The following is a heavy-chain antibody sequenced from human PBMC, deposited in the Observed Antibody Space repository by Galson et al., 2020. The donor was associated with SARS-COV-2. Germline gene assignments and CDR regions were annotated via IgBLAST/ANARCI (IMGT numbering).Heavy chain of an antibody. J-gene: IGHJ4*02. CDR2: IYHSGNT. V-gene: IGHV4-38-2*01. CDR1: GYSISSGYH. CDR3: ARGYEFRPYSAFKN. Sequence: SETLSLTCAVSGYSISSGYHWGCIRQPPGKGLECIGSIYHSGNTYYKPSLESRVTISVDTSKNQFSLKLRSVTAADTAVYYCARGYEFRPYSAFKNWGQGILVTVSS. D-gene: IGHD1-26*01.